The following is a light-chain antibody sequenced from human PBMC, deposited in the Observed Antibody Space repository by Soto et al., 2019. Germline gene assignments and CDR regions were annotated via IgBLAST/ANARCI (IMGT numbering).Light chain of an antibody. CDR1: SSDVGGYNY. V-gene: IGLV2-11*01. J-gene: IGLJ1*01. Sequence: QSALTQPRSVSGSPGQSVTISCTGTSSDVGGYNYVSWYQRHAGKSPKLIIYDVTERPSGVPDRFSASKSGNTASLTISGLQTEDEGDYYCSSYAGNYVYVFGSGTKLTVL. CDR2: DVT. CDR3: SSYAGNYVYV.